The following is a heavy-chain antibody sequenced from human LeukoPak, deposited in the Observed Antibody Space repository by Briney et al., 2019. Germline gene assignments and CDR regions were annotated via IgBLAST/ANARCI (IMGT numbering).Heavy chain of an antibody. CDR3: ARDQGAFDM. V-gene: IGHV4-34*01. J-gene: IGHJ3*02. CDR2: INHSGST. Sequence: ASETLSLTCAVYGGSFSGYYWSWIRQPPGKGLEWIGEINHSGSTNYNPSLKSRVTISVDTSKNQFSLKLSSVTAADTAVYYCARDQGAFDMWGQGTMVTVSS. CDR1: GGSFSGYY.